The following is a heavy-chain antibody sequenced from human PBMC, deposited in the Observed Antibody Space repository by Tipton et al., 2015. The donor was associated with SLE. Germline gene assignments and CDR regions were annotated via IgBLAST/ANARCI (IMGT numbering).Heavy chain of an antibody. CDR2: IYFPGRT. D-gene: IGHD6-13*01. J-gene: IGHJ6*03. V-gene: IGHV4-61*02. CDR1: GVSITNYHSY. CDR3: ARDLRAVAEMFFYFCWVF. Sequence: TLSLTCSVSGVSITNYHSYWVWFRPTAGKGLQRFGRIYFPGRTYYNPSVMSRVTIALDTSKNEFSLEMTSVTTADTGVYYCARDLRAVAEMFFYFCWVFWGKGTTVTVS.